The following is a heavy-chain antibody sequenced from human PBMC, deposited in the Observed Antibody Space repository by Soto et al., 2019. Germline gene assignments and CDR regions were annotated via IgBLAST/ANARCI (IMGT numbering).Heavy chain of an antibody. Sequence: PSHTLSLTCGISGDSVSSNSAAWNWIRQSPWRGLEWLGRTYYRSKWYIHYAVCVKSRKTINPDTSKSQFSLQLRSVTPEDKAVYYCAPGGMYIQLQLYHLLEFDWLLCHLILFGMDG. J-gene: IGHJ6*01. CDR3: APGGMYIQLQLYHLLEFDWLLCHLILFGMDG. V-gene: IGHV6-1*01. CDR2: TYYRSKWYI. CDR1: GDSVSSNSAA. D-gene: IGHD3-9*01.